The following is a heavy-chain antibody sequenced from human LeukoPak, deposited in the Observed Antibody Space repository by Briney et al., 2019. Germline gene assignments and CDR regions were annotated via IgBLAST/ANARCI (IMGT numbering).Heavy chain of an antibody. V-gene: IGHV1-8*01. CDR2: MNPNSGNT. CDR1: GYTFTSYY. CDR3: ARGHIRFVGFDP. D-gene: IGHD3-3*01. Sequence: GASVKVSCKASGYTFTSYYMHWVRQAPGQGLEWMGWMNPNSGNTGYAQKFQGRVTITRNTSISTAYMELSSLRSEDTAVYYCARGHIRFVGFDPWGQGTLVTVSS. J-gene: IGHJ5*02.